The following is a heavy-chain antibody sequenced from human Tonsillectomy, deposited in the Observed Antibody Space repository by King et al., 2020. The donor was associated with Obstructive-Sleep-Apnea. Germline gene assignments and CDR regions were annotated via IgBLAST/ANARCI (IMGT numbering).Heavy chain of an antibody. D-gene: IGHD6-13*01. V-gene: IGHV4-4*07. CDR3: ARGPGSAFSSTWYFFDY. CDR2: IYISGST. J-gene: IGHJ4*02. Sequence: QLQESGPGLVKPSETLSLTCTVSGGSITSDYWSWVRQPVGKGLEWIGRIYISGSTNYSPSLKSRVAMSVDPSKNQFSLKLISVTAADTAVYYCARGPGSAFSSTWYFFDYWGQGTLVTVSS. CDR1: GGSITSDY.